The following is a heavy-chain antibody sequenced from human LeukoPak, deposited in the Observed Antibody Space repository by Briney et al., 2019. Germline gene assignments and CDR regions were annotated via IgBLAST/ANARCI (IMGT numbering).Heavy chain of an antibody. CDR1: GFTFSSYW. V-gene: IGHV3-7*01. D-gene: IGHD6-13*01. CDR3: ARRKYSSSTWYFDY. Sequence: GGSLRLSCAASGFTFSSYWMSWVRQAPGKGLEWVANIKQDGSEKYYVDSVKGRFTISRDNAKNSPYLQMNGLRAEDTAVYYCARRKYSSSTWYFDYWGQGTLVTVSS. CDR2: IKQDGSEK. J-gene: IGHJ4*02.